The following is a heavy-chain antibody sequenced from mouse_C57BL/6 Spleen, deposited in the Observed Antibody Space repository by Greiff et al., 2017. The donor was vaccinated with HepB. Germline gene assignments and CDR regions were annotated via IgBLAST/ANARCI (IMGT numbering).Heavy chain of an antibody. CDR1: GFNIKDDY. V-gene: IGHV14-4*01. Sequence: LQQSGAELVRPGASVKLSCTASGFNIKDDYMHWVKQRPEQGLEWIGWIDPENGDTEYASKFQGKATITADTSSNTAYLQLSSLTSEDTAVYYCTTPHYYGSSPLDYWGQGTTLTVSS. D-gene: IGHD1-1*01. CDR2: IDPENGDT. J-gene: IGHJ2*01. CDR3: TTPHYYGSSPLDY.